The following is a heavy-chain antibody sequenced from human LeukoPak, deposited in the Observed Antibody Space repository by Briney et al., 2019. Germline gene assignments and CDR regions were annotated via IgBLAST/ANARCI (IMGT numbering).Heavy chain of an antibody. J-gene: IGHJ4*02. V-gene: IGHV4-59*12. CDR3: ARERSLPYPRALDY. CDR2: IYYSGST. CDR1: GGSFSGYY. Sequence: SETLSLTCAVYGGSFSGYYRGWIRQPPGKGLEWIGYIYYSGSTNYNPSLKSRVTISVDTSKNQFSLKLSSVTAADTAVYYCARERSLPYPRALDYWGQGTLVTVSS.